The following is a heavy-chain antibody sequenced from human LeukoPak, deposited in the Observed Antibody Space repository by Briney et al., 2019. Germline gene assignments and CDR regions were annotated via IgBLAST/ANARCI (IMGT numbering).Heavy chain of an antibody. CDR1: GFTLSSYW. V-gene: IGHV3-74*01. CDR3: AREFEAAGFWAFDY. J-gene: IGHJ4*02. CDR2: MNSDGSAT. Sequence: GGSLRLSCAVSGFTLSSYWMHWVRQAPGKGLAWVARMNSDGSATTYADSVKGRFTIFRDNAKNTLYLQMNSLRVEDTAVYYCAREFEAAGFWAFDYWGQGTLVTVSS. D-gene: IGHD3-16*01.